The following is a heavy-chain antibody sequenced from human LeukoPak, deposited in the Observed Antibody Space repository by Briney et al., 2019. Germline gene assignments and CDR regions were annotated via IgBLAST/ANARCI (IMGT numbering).Heavy chain of an antibody. J-gene: IGHJ4*02. CDR3: ALGAYYDILTGYSPFDY. V-gene: IGHV3-23*01. Sequence: GGSLRLSCAASGFTFSSYAMSWVRQAPGKGLEWVSAISGSGGSTYYADSVKGRFTISRDNSKNTLYLQMNSLRAEDTAVYYCALGAYYDILTGYSPFDYWGQGTLVTVSS. D-gene: IGHD3-9*01. CDR1: GFTFSSYA. CDR2: ISGSGGST.